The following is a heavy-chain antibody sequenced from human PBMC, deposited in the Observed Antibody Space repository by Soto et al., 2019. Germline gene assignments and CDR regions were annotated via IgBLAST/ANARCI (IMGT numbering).Heavy chain of an antibody. D-gene: IGHD5-12*01. CDR2: IYWDDTI. V-gene: IGHV2-5*02. Sequence: QITLKESGPTLVKPTQTLTLTCTFSGFSLSTRGVGVDWIRQPPGKALEWLALIYWDDTIRYSPSLKNRLTIPKDTSKNQVVLTMTNMDPVDTATYFCAHGAGWLLDYWGRGTLVTVSS. CDR1: GFSLSTRGVG. J-gene: IGHJ4*02. CDR3: AHGAGWLLDY.